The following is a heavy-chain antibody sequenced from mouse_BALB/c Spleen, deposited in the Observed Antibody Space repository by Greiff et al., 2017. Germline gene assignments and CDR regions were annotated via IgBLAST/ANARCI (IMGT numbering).Heavy chain of an antibody. CDR3: ARDMWDYYGSSPAWFAY. CDR1: GFTFTDYY. CDR2: IRNKANGYTT. V-gene: IGHV7-3*02. D-gene: IGHD1-1*01. J-gene: IGHJ3*01. Sequence: EVKLMESGGGLVQPGGSLRLSCATSGFTFTDYYMSWVRQPPGKALEWLGFIRNKANGYTTEYSASVKGRFTISRDNSQSILYLQMNTLRAEDSATYYCARDMWDYYGSSPAWFAYWGQGTLVTVSA.